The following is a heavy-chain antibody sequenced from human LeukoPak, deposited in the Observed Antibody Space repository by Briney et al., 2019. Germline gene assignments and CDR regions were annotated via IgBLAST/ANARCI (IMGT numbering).Heavy chain of an antibody. Sequence: SETLSLTCTVSGGSISIYYWSWIRQPPGKGLEWIGYIYYSGSTNYNPSLKSRVTISVDTSKNQFSLKLSSVTAADTAVYYCAREYSSSYYFDYWGQGTPVTVSS. CDR1: GGSISIYY. D-gene: IGHD6-6*01. J-gene: IGHJ4*02. CDR2: IYYSGST. CDR3: AREYSSSYYFDY. V-gene: IGHV4-59*01.